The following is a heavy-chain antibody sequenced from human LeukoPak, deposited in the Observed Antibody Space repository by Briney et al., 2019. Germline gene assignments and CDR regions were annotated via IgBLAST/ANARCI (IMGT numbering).Heavy chain of an antibody. CDR2: IKSKTDGVTT. CDR1: GFTFSDAW. D-gene: IGHD2-2*01. J-gene: IGHJ1*01. CDR3: TTDVVVVPAAIPPGN. Sequence: GGSLRLSCAASGFTFSDAWMNWVRQAPGKGLEWVACIKSKTDGVTTDYDAPVKGRFTISRDESRNTRYLQMNSLETEDPAVYYCTTDVVVVPAAIPPGNCGQGTLVTASS. V-gene: IGHV3-15*01.